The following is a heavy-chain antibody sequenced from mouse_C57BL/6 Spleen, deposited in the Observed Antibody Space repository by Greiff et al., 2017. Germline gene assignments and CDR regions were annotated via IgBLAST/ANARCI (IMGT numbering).Heavy chain of an antibody. CDR1: GYTFTDYY. V-gene: IGHV1-76*01. CDR3: ARLLRDAMDY. Sequence: VQLQQSGAELVRPGASVKLSCKASGYTFTDYYINWVKQRPGQGLEWIARLYPGSGNTYYNEKFKGKATLTAEKSSSTAYMQLSSLTSEDSAVYFCARLLRDAMDYWGQGTSVTVSS. D-gene: IGHD2-12*01. J-gene: IGHJ4*01. CDR2: LYPGSGNT.